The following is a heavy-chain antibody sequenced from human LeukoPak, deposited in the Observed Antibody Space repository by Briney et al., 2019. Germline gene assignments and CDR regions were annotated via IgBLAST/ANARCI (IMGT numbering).Heavy chain of an antibody. CDR3: ARDRAILYERAFDI. CDR2: IYHSGST. D-gene: IGHD2-8*01. Sequence: PSGTLSLTCAVSGGSISSSNWWSWVRQPPGKGLEWIGEIYHSGSTNYNPSLKSRVTISVDTSKNQFSLKLSSVTAADTAVYYCARDRAILYERAFDIWGQGTMVTVSS. J-gene: IGHJ3*02. V-gene: IGHV4-4*02. CDR1: GGSISSSNW.